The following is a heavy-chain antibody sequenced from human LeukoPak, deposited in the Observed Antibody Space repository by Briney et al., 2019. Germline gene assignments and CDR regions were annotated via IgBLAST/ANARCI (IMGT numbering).Heavy chain of an antibody. V-gene: IGHV4-39*07. CDR3: VRINGGYYPIIDY. CDR1: GGSISSSSYY. CDR2: IYHSGYR. Sequence: PSETLSLTCTVSGGSISSSSYYWGWIRQPPGKGLEWIASIYHSGYRYYNPSLRSRATISVDTSKNQFSLKLSSVTAADTAVFYCVRINGGYYPIIDYWGQGTLVTVSS. D-gene: IGHD3-22*01. J-gene: IGHJ4*02.